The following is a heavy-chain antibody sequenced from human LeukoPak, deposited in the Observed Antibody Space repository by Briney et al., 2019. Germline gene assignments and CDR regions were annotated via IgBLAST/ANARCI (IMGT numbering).Heavy chain of an antibody. D-gene: IGHD6-6*01. Sequence: SQTLSLTCAVSGGSISSGGYPWRWIRQPPGKRLEWIGYIYQSGSTYYNPSLKSRVTISVDRSKNQFSLKLSSVTAADTAVYYCARGHSSSSVFDYWGQGTLVTVSS. CDR2: IYQSGST. V-gene: IGHV4-30-2*01. CDR3: ARGHSSSSVFDY. J-gene: IGHJ4*02. CDR1: GGSISSGGYP.